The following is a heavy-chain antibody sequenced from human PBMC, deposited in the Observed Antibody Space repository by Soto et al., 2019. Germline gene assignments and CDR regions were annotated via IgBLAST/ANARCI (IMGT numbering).Heavy chain of an antibody. J-gene: IGHJ4*02. CDR2: IDNNGVT. V-gene: IGHV4-39*01. Sequence: SETLSLTCIVSGGSVYSNGHYWGWIRQPPGKGLEWIGSIDNNGVTNYNSSLKSRVTISRDTSKNQFTLRLTSVTAADTAVYYCGIILVGATGHTDADSWGPGTLVPVSS. CDR1: GGSVYSNGHY. CDR3: GIILVGATGHTDADS. D-gene: IGHD2-15*01.